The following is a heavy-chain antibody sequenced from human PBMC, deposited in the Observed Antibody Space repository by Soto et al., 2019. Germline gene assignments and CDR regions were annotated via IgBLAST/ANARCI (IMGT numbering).Heavy chain of an antibody. CDR2: ISSTGNTI. V-gene: IGHV3-11*01. J-gene: IGHJ4*02. CDR1: GFTFSDYY. D-gene: IGHD3-22*01. Sequence: QVQLVESGGGLVQTSGSLRIACVASGFTFSDYYMSWVRQAPGTGLEWVSYISSTGNTIYYADSVKGRFTISRDNAKNSVYLQMNKLRAEDTALYFCAKMSSENYYDPVFSWGQGTLVTVSS. CDR3: AKMSSENYYDPVFS.